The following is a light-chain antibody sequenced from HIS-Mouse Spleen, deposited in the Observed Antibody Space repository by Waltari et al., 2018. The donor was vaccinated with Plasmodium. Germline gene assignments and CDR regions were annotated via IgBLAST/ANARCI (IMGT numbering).Light chain of an antibody. CDR1: QGIRND. CDR3: LQDYNYPYT. CDR2: AAT. J-gene: IGKJ2*01. Sequence: AIQMTQSPSSLSASVGDRVTITCRASQGIRNDLGWYQQKPGKAPKLLIYAATSLQSGVPSRFPGHGSCKDFTLTISSLQPEDFATYYCLQDYNYPYTFGQGTKLEIK. V-gene: IGKV1-6*01.